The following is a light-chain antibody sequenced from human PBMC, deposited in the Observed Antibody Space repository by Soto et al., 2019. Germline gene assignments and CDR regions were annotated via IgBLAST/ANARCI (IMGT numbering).Light chain of an antibody. CDR3: QQRSNGPPWR. Sequence: EIVLTQSPATLCLSPGERATLSCRASQRVSSYLAWYQHKPGQAPRLLIYDASNRATGIPARFSGRGSGTDFTLTISSQEPEDVAVYYCQQRSNGPPWRFGQGTKVEIK. V-gene: IGKV3-11*01. J-gene: IGKJ1*01. CDR1: QRVSSY. CDR2: DAS.